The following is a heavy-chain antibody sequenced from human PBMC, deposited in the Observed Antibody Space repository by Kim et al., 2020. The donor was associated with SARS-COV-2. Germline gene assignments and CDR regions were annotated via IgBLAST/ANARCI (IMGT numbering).Heavy chain of an antibody. CDR2: ISYDGSNK. Sequence: GGSLRLSCAASGFTFSSYGMHWVRQAPGKGLEWVAVISYDGSNKYYADSVKGRFTISRDNSKNTLYLQMNSLRAEDTAVYYCAKDAGSYYGSGSLPDYWGQGTLVTVSS. CDR1: GFTFSSYG. J-gene: IGHJ4*02. CDR3: AKDAGSYYGSGSLPDY. D-gene: IGHD3-10*01. V-gene: IGHV3-30*18.